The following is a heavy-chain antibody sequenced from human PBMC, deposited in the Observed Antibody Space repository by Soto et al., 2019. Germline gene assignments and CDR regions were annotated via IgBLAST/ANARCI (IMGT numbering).Heavy chain of an antibody. Sequence: PSETLSLTCTVSGGSIRNSYWSWIRQPPEKGLEWIGYIYYSGSTNYNPSLRSRVTISVDTSKNQFSLKLNSVTAADTAVYYCARTYYDYVWGSLSYWGQGTLVTVS. CDR1: GGSIRNSY. J-gene: IGHJ4*01. CDR3: ARTYYDYVWGSLSY. CDR2: IYYSGST. V-gene: IGHV4-59*08. D-gene: IGHD3-16*01.